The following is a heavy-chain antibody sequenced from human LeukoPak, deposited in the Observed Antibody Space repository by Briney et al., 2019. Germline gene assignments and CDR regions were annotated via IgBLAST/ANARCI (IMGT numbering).Heavy chain of an antibody. Sequence: SETLSLTCVVSGYSIRNGDYWGWIRQPPGKGLEWIASMYNSVSIHYNPSLKSRVTILVDTSKNEFSLKMRSVTAADTAVYYCARNSSSGFFDYWGQGTLATVSS. CDR1: GYSIRNGDY. CDR3: ARNSSSGFFDY. CDR2: MYNSVSI. V-gene: IGHV4-38-2*01. J-gene: IGHJ4*02. D-gene: IGHD6-6*01.